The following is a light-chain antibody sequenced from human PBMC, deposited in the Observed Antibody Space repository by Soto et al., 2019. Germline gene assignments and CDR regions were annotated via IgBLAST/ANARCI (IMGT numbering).Light chain of an antibody. Sequence: QLVLTQSPSASASLGASVKLTCTLSSGHSRYAIAWHQQQPEKGPRYLMKLYNDGSHSKGDGIPDLFSGSSSGAERYLTISSLQSEDEADYYCQTWGAGIVVFGGGTKVTVL. V-gene: IGLV4-69*01. CDR2: LYNDGSH. CDR1: SGHSRYA. J-gene: IGLJ2*01. CDR3: QTWGAGIVV.